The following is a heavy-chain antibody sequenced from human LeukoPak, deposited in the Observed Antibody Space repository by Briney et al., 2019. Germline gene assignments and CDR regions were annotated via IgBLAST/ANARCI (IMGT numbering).Heavy chain of an antibody. CDR1: GFKFTSYT. Sequence: GGSLRLSCVASGFKFTSYTMNWVRQAPGKGLEWVASISSSTTYIYYGDSMKGRFTVSRDNANNSLFLHMTSLSAEDTAVYYCVRDGDSGTDWYWAYWGQGTLVSVSS. D-gene: IGHD6-19*01. CDR2: ISSSTTYI. CDR3: VRDGDSGTDWYWAY. J-gene: IGHJ4*02. V-gene: IGHV3-21*01.